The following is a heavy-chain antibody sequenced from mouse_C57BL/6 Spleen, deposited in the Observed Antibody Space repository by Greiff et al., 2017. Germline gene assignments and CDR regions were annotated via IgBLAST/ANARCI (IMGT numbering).Heavy chain of an antibody. V-gene: IGHV1-50*01. D-gene: IGHD1-1*01. CDR2: IDPSDSYT. J-gene: IGHJ3*01. CDR3: ARMDYGSSYAGPY. CDR1: GYTFTSYW. Sequence: QVQLKQPGAELVKPGASVKLSCKASGYTFTSYWMQWVKQRPGQGLEWIGEIDPSDSYTNYNQKFKGKATLTVDTSSSTAYMQLSSLTSEDSAVYYCARMDYGSSYAGPYWGQGTLVTVSA.